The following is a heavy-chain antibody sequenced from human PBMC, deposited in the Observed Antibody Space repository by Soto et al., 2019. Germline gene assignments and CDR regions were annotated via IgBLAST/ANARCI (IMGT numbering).Heavy chain of an antibody. CDR3: ARRRTRYYGMDV. CDR2: IYPGDSDT. CDR1: GYTFTSYD. J-gene: IGHJ6*02. D-gene: IGHD2-2*01. Sequence: ASVKVSCKASGYTFTSYDINWVRQATGQGLEWMGIIYPGDSDTRYSPSFQGQVTISADKSISTAYLQWSSLKASDTAMYYCARRRTRYYGMDVWGQGTMVTVSS. V-gene: IGHV5-51*01.